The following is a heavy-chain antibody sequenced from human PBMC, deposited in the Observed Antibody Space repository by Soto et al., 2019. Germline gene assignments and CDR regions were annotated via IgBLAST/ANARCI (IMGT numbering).Heavy chain of an antibody. Sequence: SETLSLTCAVYGGSFSGYYWSWIRQPPGKGLEWIGEINHSGSTNYNPSLKSRVTISVDTSKNQFSLKLSSVTAADTAVYYCARVRLGYCSSTSCYTPPRYYYYGMDVWGQGTTVTSP. CDR2: INHSGST. V-gene: IGHV4-34*01. D-gene: IGHD2-2*02. CDR1: GGSFSGYY. CDR3: ARVRLGYCSSTSCYTPPRYYYYGMDV. J-gene: IGHJ6*02.